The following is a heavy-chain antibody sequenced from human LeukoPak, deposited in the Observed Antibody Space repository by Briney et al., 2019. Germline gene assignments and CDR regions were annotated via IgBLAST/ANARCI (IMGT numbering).Heavy chain of an antibody. D-gene: IGHD3-10*01. J-gene: IGHJ5*02. CDR2: IYTSGST. Sequence: SETLSLTCSVSGGSISSYYWSWIRQPAGKGLEWIGRIYTSGSTNYNPSLKSRVTMSVDTSKNQFSLKLSSVTAADTAVYYCASSKSYYGSGSPTAWGQGTLVTVSS. V-gene: IGHV4-4*07. CDR1: GGSISSYY. CDR3: ASSKSYYGSGSPTA.